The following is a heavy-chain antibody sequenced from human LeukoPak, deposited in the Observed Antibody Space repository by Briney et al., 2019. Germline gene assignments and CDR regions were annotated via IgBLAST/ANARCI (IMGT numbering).Heavy chain of an antibody. CDR3: ARAGDMVAPVDY. Sequence: SETLSLTCTVSGGSISSHYWSWIRQPPGKGLEWIGYIYYSGSTNYNPSLKSRVTISVDTSKNQFSLTLSSVTAADTAVYYCARAGDMVAPVDYWGQGTLVTVSS. D-gene: IGHD5-12*01. CDR2: IYYSGST. J-gene: IGHJ4*02. V-gene: IGHV4-59*11. CDR1: GGSISSHY.